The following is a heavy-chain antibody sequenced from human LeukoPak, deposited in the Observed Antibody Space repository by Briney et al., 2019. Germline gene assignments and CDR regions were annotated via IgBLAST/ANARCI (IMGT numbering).Heavy chain of an antibody. J-gene: IGHJ4*02. D-gene: IGHD2-8*01. CDR3: ARDRLLMVYAMIDY. CDR2: ISSSSYI. CDR1: GFTFSSYS. Sequence: GGSLRLSCAASGFTFSSYSMNWVRQAPGKGLEWVSSISSSSYIYYADSVKGRFTISRDNAKNSLYLQMNSLRAEGTAVYYCARDRLLMVYAMIDYWGQGTLVTVSS. V-gene: IGHV3-21*01.